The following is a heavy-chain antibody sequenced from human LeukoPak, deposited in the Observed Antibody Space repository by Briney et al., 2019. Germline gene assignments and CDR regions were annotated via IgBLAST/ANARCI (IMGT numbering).Heavy chain of an antibody. D-gene: IGHD3-10*01. CDR3: ARDEYYYGSGRLLSWYFDL. V-gene: IGHV3-30*04. CDR1: GLTISNYA. J-gene: IGHJ2*01. CDR2: ISYDGSNK. Sequence: QPGGSQRLSCAASGLTISNYAMHWVRQAPGKGLEWVAVISYDGSNKYYADSVKGRFTISRDNSKNTLYLQMNSLRTEDTALYYWARDEYYYGSGRLLSWYFDLWGRGTLVTVSS.